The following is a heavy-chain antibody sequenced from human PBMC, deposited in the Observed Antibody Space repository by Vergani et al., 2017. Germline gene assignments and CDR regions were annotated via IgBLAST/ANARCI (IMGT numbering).Heavy chain of an antibody. J-gene: IGHJ3*02. Sequence: VQLVESGGGVVQPGRSLRLSCAASGFTFSSYGMHWVRQAPGKGLEWVSSISSSSSYIYYADSVKGRFTISRDNAKNSLYLQMNSLRAEDTAVYYCARARGGSYDAFDIWGQGTMVTVSS. D-gene: IGHD3-16*01. V-gene: IGHV3-21*01. CDR3: ARARGGSYDAFDI. CDR2: ISSSSSYI. CDR1: GFTFSSYG.